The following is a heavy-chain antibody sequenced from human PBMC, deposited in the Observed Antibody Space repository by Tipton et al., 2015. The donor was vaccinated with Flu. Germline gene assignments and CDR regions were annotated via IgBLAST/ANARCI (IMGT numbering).Heavy chain of an antibody. Sequence: GLVKPSETLSLTCTVSSGSIGSFYWNWIRQPPGKGLEWIANIHRAGNTYYNPSLKSRVTLSVDTSKNQFSLKLTSVTAADTAVYYCARRDYSNYVSEPKNWFAPWGQGTLVTVSS. J-gene: IGHJ5*02. D-gene: IGHD4-11*01. CDR1: SGSIGSFY. CDR2: IHRAGNT. CDR3: ARRDYSNYVSEPKNWFAP. V-gene: IGHV4-59*08.